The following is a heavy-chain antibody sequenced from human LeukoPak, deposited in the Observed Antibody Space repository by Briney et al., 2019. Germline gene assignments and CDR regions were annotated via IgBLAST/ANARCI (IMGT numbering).Heavy chain of an antibody. CDR2: ILVVGSKT. D-gene: IGHD5/OR15-5a*01. Sequence: PGGSLRLSCAASGSTFSTAAMHWVRQAPGKGLEWVAVILVVGSKTYYADSAKSRFTISRDNSKNSLCLQMNSLRAEHTALYYFARGITSGPRLYDVRNFDYWGERTPVTVSS. J-gene: IGHJ4*02. V-gene: IGHV3-30*04. CDR3: ARGITSGPRLYDVRNFDY. CDR1: GSTFSTAA.